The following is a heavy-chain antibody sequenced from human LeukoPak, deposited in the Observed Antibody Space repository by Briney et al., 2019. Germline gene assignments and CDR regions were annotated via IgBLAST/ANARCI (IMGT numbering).Heavy chain of an antibody. CDR2: IYTSGST. V-gene: IGHV4-4*09. CDR3: ARSCSVTSCPFDY. D-gene: IGHD2-2*01. Sequence: SETLSLTCTVSGGSIRTYYWSWMRQPPGKGLEWIGYIYTSGSTNYNPSLKSRVIISVDTSNNQFSLKLSSVTAADTAVYYCARSCSVTSCPFDYWGQGTLVTVSS. CDR1: GGSIRTYY. J-gene: IGHJ4*02.